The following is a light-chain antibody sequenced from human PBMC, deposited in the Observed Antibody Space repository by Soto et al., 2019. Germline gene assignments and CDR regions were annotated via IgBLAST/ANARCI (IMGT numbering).Light chain of an antibody. CDR3: QQSYSTPIT. J-gene: IGKJ5*01. V-gene: IGKV1-39*01. CDR2: AAS. CDR1: QYISNF. Sequence: IQLTRSPSFLSPSIGESFTINCQASQYISNFLNWYQQKPGKAPKLLIYAASSLQSGVPSRFSGSGSGTDFTLTISSLQPEDFATYYCQQSYSTPITFGQGTRLEIK.